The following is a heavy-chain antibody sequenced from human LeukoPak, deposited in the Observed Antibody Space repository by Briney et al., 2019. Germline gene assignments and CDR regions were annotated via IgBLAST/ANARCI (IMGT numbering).Heavy chain of an antibody. CDR3: ARILGAYCSGGSCPDAFDI. D-gene: IGHD2-15*01. V-gene: IGHV4-34*01. Sequence: SETLSLTCAVYGGSSSGYYWSWIRQPPGRGLEWIGEINHSGSTNYNPSLKSRVTISVDTSKNQFSLKLSSVTAADTAVFYCARILGAYCSGGSCPDAFDIWGQGTMVTVSS. CDR2: INHSGST. CDR1: GGSSSGYY. J-gene: IGHJ3*02.